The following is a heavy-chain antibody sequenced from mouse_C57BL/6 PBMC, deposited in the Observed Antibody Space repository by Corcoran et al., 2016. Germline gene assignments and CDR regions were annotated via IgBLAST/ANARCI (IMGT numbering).Heavy chain of an antibody. J-gene: IGHJ4*01. V-gene: IGHV9-3*01. CDR3: AKRGDYGDYYAMDY. Sequence: QIQLVQSGPELKKPGETVKISCKASGYTFTTYGMSWVKQAPGKGLKWRGWINTYSGVPTYADDFKGRFAFSFATSASTAYLQINNLKNEDTATYFCAKRGDYGDYYAMDYWGQGTSVTVSS. CDR2: INTYSGVP. CDR1: GYTFTTYG. D-gene: IGHD2-4*01.